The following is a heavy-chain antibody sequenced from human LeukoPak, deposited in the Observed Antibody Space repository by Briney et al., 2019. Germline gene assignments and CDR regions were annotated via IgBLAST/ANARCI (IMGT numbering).Heavy chain of an antibody. CDR2: ISSSSSYV. Sequence: GGSLRLSCAASGFTFSSYSMNWVRQAPGKGLEWVSSISSSSSYVYYADSVKGRFTISRDNAKNSLYLQMNSLRAEDTAVYFCAKVSGAAGFQKGTYYYYGMDVWGQGTTVTVSS. CDR1: GFTFSSYS. D-gene: IGHD6-13*01. CDR3: AKVSGAAGFQKGTYYYYGMDV. J-gene: IGHJ6*02. V-gene: IGHV3-21*04.